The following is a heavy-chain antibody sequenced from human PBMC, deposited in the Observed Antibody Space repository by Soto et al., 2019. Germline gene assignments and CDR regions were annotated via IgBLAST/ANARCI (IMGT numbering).Heavy chain of an antibody. CDR2: VSWNSDTI. D-gene: IGHD1-26*01. J-gene: IGHJ4*03. CDR1: GFTFEHYA. Sequence: EVQLVESGGGLVQPGRSLRLSCAASGFTFEHYAMHWVRQTPGKGLEWVSSVSWNSDTIDYADSVKGRFTISRDNAKNSLYLQMNSLRREDTAFYYCAKDFKGIGGSYLDHWGQGTLVTVSS. CDR3: AKDFKGIGGSYLDH. V-gene: IGHV3-9*01.